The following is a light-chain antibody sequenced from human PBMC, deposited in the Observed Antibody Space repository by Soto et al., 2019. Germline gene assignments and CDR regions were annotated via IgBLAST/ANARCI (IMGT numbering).Light chain of an antibody. CDR1: SSNIGAGYD. J-gene: IGLJ2*01. CDR3: SSYAGTS. Sequence: QSVLTQPPSVSGAPGQRVTISCTGSSSNIGAGYDVHWYQQLPGTAPKLLIYGNSNRPSGVPDRFSGSKSGTSASLAITGLQAEDEADYYCSSYAGTSFGGGTKLTVL. V-gene: IGLV1-40*01. CDR2: GNS.